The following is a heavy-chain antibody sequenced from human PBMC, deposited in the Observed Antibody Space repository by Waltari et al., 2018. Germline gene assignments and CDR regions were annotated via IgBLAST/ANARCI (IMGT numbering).Heavy chain of an antibody. V-gene: IGHV3-33*01. CDR3: ARGDGGSGLGASDI. CDR2: IWYDGSNK. D-gene: IGHD3-3*01. CDR1: GFTLTHPG. Sequence: QVQLVESGGGVVQSGRSLRRSCVGYGFTLTHPGLNWVRQAPGKGLEWVAVIWYDGSNKNYVDSVKGRFTISRDNSKNTMYLEMNRLRAEDTAVYFCARGDGGSGLGASDIWGQGTMVTVSS. J-gene: IGHJ3*02.